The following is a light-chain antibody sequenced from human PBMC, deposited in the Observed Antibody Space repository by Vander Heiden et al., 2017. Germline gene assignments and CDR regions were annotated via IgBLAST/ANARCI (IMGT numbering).Light chain of an antibody. CDR2: AAS. V-gene: IGKV1-8*01. Sequence: AIRMTQSPSSLSASTGDRVTITCRASQGISSYLAWYQQKPGKAPKLLIYAASTLQSGVPSRFSGSGSGTDFTLTISCLQSEDFATYYCQQYYSYPLVFGHGTKVDIK. CDR1: QGISSY. J-gene: IGKJ3*01. CDR3: QQYYSYPLV.